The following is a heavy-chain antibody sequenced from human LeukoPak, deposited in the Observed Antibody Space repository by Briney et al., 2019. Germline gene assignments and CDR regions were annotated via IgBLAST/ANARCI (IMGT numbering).Heavy chain of an antibody. CDR3: AKEGDGYNYFDY. J-gene: IGHJ4*02. CDR1: GLTFDDYA. V-gene: IGHV3-9*01. D-gene: IGHD5-24*01. CDR2: ISWNSGTI. Sequence: GGSLRLSCAASGLTFDDYAMHWVRQAPGKGLEWVSGISWNSGTIGYADSVKGRFTISRDNAKNSLYLQMNSLRAEDTALYYCAKEGDGYNYFDYWGQGTLVTVSS.